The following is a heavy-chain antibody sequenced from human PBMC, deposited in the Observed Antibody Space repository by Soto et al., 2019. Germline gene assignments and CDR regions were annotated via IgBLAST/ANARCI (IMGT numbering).Heavy chain of an antibody. J-gene: IGHJ4*02. CDR3: IKDIVGGGAGC. Sequence: EVQLVESGGGLVQPGRSLRLSCAASGFTSDDHGMHWVRQAPGKGLEGVSGIILRSGHIDYADSVKGRFTIPRDNAKNSLYLQMNILRTEDTALYYCIKDIVGGGAGCWGQGTLVTVSS. CDR1: GFTSDDHG. CDR2: IILRSGHI. V-gene: IGHV3-9*02. D-gene: IGHD3-16*01.